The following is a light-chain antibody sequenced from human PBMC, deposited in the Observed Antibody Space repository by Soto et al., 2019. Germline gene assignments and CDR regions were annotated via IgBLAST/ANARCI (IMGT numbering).Light chain of an antibody. CDR2: AAS. CDR3: QLYGGSHLFS. CDR1: ESISSSY. V-gene: IGKV3-20*01. J-gene: IGKJ2*01. Sequence: EIVLTQYPGTLSLSPGEGGTLCCRASESISSSYLAWYQQKPGQSPRLLFYAASSRATGVPDRFSGSGSGTDFTITISRLEPEDFAVYYCQLYGGSHLFSFGQGTKLEIK.